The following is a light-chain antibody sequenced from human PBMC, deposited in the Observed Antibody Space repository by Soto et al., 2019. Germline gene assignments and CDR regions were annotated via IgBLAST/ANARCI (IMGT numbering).Light chain of an antibody. V-gene: IGKV1-27*01. J-gene: IGKJ4*01. CDR2: AAS. Sequence: DIQMTQSPSSLSASVGDRVTVTCRASQGIANFLAWYQQKPGNDPKLLIYAASTLQSGVPSRFSGSGSGTDFTLTISSLQPEDVASYYCQKYNSAPLTFGGGTKVEIK. CDR3: QKYNSAPLT. CDR1: QGIANF.